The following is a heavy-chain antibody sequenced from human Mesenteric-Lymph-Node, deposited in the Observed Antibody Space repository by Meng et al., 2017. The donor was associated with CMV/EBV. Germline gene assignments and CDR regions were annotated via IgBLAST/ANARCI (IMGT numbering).Heavy chain of an antibody. V-gene: IGHV3-23*01. Sequence: SGLTFSTYAMTWARQAPGKGLEWVSAISGSGGSTYYADSVKGSFTISRDNSKNTLYLQMNSLRAEDTAVYYCAKDRTGSSGSYAFDIWGQGTMVTVSS. J-gene: IGHJ3*02. D-gene: IGHD3-10*01. CDR1: GLTFSTYA. CDR2: ISGSGGST. CDR3: AKDRTGSSGSYAFDI.